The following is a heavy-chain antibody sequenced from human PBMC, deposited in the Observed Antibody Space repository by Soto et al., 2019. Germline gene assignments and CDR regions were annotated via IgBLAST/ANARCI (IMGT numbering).Heavy chain of an antibody. Sequence: EVQLVETGGDLVKPGGWLRLSCAVSGITFPNAWMSWVPQAPGKGLEWVGRIKNRADGGTTDYAAPVRGRFTISRDDSKNTLFLQMNSLGAEDTAIYYCTTDPGDYEDFWGQGTLVTVSS. CDR3: TTDPGDYEDF. V-gene: IGHV3-15*01. D-gene: IGHD4-17*01. J-gene: IGHJ1*01. CDR2: IKNRADGGTT. CDR1: GITFPNAW.